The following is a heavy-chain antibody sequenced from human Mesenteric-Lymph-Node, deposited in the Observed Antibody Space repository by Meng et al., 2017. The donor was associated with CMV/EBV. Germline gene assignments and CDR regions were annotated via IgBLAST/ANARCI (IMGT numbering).Heavy chain of an antibody. V-gene: IGHV3-66*02. CDR3: ARQRGSILDY. CDR2: IYSGGNT. J-gene: IGHJ4*02. Sequence: ETLSLTCTVSGGSISGGIYYWGWIRQPPGKGLEWVAVIYSGGNTYYGDSVKGRFTIARDNSKNTLYLQMNSLRVEDTAVYYCARQRGSILDYWGQGTLVTVSS. D-gene: IGHD4-11*01. CDR1: GGSISGGIYY.